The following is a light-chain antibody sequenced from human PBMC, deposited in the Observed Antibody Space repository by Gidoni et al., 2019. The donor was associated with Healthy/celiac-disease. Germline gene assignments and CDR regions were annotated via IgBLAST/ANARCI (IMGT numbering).Light chain of an antibody. CDR1: QSISSY. Sequence: EIQMTQSPSSQSASVGDRVPITCRASQSISSYLNGYQQKPGKAPKLLIYAASSLQSGVPSRFSGSGSGTDFTLTISSLQPEDFATYYCQQSYSTPPAFGQGTKVEIK. J-gene: IGKJ1*01. V-gene: IGKV1-39*01. CDR2: AAS. CDR3: QQSYSTPPA.